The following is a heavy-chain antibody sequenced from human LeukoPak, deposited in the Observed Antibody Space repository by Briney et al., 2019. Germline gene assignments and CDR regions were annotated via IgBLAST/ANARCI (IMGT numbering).Heavy chain of an antibody. D-gene: IGHD2-2*01. CDR3: TRDGYCSNTSCYPDY. CDR2: INEDGGST. J-gene: IGHJ4*02. CDR1: GFTFSSYW. Sequence: TGGSLRLSCAGSGFTFSSYWMRWVRQVPGKGLVWVSRINEDGGSTTYADSVGGRFTISRDNAKNTLYLEMNSLRVEDTALYYCTRDGYCSNTSCYPDYWGRGTLVTPSA. V-gene: IGHV3-74*01.